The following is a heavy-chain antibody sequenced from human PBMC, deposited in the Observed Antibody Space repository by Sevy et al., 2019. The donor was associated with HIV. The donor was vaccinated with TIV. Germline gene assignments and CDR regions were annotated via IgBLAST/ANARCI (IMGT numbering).Heavy chain of an antibody. V-gene: IGHV1-2*02. CDR1: GYTFNAHY. CDR2: INPHSGTT. CDR3: ARDSGGYSSPINV. D-gene: IGHD5-12*01. Sequence: ASVKVARKASGYTFNAHYLHWVRQAPGQGLEWMGCINPHSGTTNYAQRFQGRVTMTRDTSINTAYMELSSLTSDDTAIYYCARDSGGYSSPINVWGTGTTVTVSS. J-gene: IGHJ6*04.